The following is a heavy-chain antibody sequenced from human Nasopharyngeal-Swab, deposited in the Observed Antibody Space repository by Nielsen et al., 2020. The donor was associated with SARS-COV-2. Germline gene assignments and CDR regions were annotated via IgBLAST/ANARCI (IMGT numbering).Heavy chain of an antibody. V-gene: IGHV3-74*01. CDR3: ARDGVLYYYGMDV. CDR2: INSDGSST. J-gene: IGHJ6*02. Sequence: ETLSLTCAVSGGSFSGYYWSWIRQPPGKGLVWVSRINSDGSSTSYADSVKGRFTISRDNAKNTLYLQMNSLRAEDTAVYYCARDGVLYYYGMDVWGQGTTVTVSS. D-gene: IGHD6-13*01. CDR1: GGSFSGYY.